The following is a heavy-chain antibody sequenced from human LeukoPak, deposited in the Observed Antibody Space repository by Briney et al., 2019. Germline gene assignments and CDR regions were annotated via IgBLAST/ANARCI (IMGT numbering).Heavy chain of an antibody. CDR1: GYTFTNYD. Sequence: ASVKVSCKASGYTFTNYDINWVRQATGQGLEWMGWMNPTSGNTGYAQKFQGRVTITRNTSISTAYMELSSLRSEDTAVYYCARSKKSIAAADYWGQGTLVTVSS. V-gene: IGHV1-8*03. CDR2: MNPTSGNT. D-gene: IGHD6-13*01. J-gene: IGHJ4*02. CDR3: ARSKKSIAAADY.